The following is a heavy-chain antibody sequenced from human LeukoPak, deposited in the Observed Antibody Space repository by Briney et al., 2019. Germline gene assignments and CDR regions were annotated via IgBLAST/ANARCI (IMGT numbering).Heavy chain of an antibody. CDR2: ISSSSCYI. CDR1: GFTFSSYS. D-gene: IGHD2-2*01. CDR3: ARADIVVVPAAMYGDYLDY. J-gene: IGHJ4*02. V-gene: IGHV3-21*01. Sequence: PGGSLRLSCAASGFTFSSYSMNWVRQAPGKGLEWVSSISSSSCYIYYADSVKGRFTISRDNAKNSLYLQMNSLRAEDTAVYYCARADIVVVPAAMYGDYLDYWGQGTLVTVSS.